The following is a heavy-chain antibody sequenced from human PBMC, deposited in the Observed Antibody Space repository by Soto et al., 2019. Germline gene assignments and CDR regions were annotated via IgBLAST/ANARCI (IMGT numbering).Heavy chain of an antibody. J-gene: IGHJ6*03. CDR2: INHSGST. CDR1: GGSFSGYY. CDR3: ARGNSAYYYGSGSYLQQTYYYYYYVDV. V-gene: IGHV4-34*01. D-gene: IGHD3-10*01. Sequence: SETLSLTCAVYGGSFSGYYWSWIRQPPGKGLEWIGEINHSGSTNYNPSLKSRVTISVDTSKNQFSLKLSSVTAADTAVYYCARGNSAYYYGSGSYLQQTYYYYYYVDVWGKGTTVTVSS.